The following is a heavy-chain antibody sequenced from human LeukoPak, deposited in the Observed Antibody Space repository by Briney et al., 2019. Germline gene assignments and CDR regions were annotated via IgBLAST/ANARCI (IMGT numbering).Heavy chain of an antibody. CDR1: GYTLTELS. CDR3: ATLIPAAGPDAFDI. V-gene: IGHV1-24*01. D-gene: IGHD6-25*01. J-gene: IGHJ3*02. CDR2: FDPEDGET. Sequence: ASVKVSCKVSGYTLTELSMHWVRQAPGKGLEWMGGFDPEDGETIYAQKFQGRVTMTEDTSTDTAYMELSSLRSEDTAVYYCATLIPAAGPDAFDIWGQGTMVTVSS.